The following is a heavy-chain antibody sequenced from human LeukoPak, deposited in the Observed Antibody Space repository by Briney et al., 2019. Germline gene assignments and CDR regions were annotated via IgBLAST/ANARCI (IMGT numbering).Heavy chain of an antibody. V-gene: IGHV1-3*01. D-gene: IGHD6-19*01. CDR2: INAGNGNT. CDR3: ATNTKGIAVAGFHY. J-gene: IGHJ4*02. Sequence: ASVKVSCKASGYTFTSYAMHWVRQAPGQRLEWMGWINAGNGNTKYSQKFQGRVTITRDTSASTAYMELSSLRSEDTAVYYCATNTKGIAVAGFHYWGQGTLVTVSS. CDR1: GYTFTSYA.